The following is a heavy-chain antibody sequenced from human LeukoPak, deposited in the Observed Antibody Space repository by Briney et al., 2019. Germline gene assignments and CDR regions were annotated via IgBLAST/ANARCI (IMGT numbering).Heavy chain of an antibody. D-gene: IGHD4-23*01. CDR3: ARQDYGGNPHYYGMDV. CDR1: GYSFTSYW. J-gene: IGHJ6*02. CDR2: IYPGDADT. V-gene: IGHV5-51*01. Sequence: GESLKISCKGSGYSFTSYWIGWVRQMPGKGLEGMGIIYPGDADTRYSPSFQGQVTISADKSISPAYLQWSSLNASDTAMYYCARQDYGGNPHYYGMDVWGQGTTVTVSS.